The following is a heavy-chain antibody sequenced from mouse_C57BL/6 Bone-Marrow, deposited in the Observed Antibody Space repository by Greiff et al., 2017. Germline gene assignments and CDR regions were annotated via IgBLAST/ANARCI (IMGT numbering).Heavy chain of an antibody. CDR3: ARKARFYYGYDEGFAY. V-gene: IGHV1-59*01. J-gene: IGHJ3*01. CDR1: GYTFPSYW. Sequence: QVQLQQPGAELVRPGTSLKLSCQASGYTFPSYWLHWVKHRPGQGLEWIGVIDPSDSYTNYNQKFKGKATLTVDTSSSTAYMQLSSLTSEDSAVYYCARKARFYYGYDEGFAYWGQGTLVTVSA. D-gene: IGHD2-2*01. CDR2: IDPSDSYT.